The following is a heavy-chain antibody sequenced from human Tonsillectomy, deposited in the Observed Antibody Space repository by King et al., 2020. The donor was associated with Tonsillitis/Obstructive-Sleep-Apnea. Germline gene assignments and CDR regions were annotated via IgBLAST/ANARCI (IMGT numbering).Heavy chain of an antibody. CDR2: IFTGGTT. D-gene: IGHD4-17*01. J-gene: IGHJ4*02. CDR1: GFTVNSNH. CDR3: AREGNYGDPGFDY. V-gene: IGHV3-53*01. Sequence: VQLVDSGGGLIQSGGSLRLSCAASGFTVNSNHMSWVRQAPGKGLEWVSLIFTGGTTSYAQSVKGRFTIPRDNSKNTLYLQMDSLRPEDTAVYYCAREGNYGDPGFDYWGQGTLVFVSS.